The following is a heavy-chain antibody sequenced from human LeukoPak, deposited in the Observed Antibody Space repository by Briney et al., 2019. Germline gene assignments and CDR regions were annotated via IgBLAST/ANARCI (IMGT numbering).Heavy chain of an antibody. CDR1: GYTFTGYY. J-gene: IGHJ4*02. Sequence: ASVKVSCKASGYTFTGYYMHWVRQAPGQGLEWMGWINPNSGGTNYAQKFQGRVTMTRDTSISTAYMELSRLRSDDTAVYYCARDPERVSSGSNYWGQGTLVTVSS. CDR3: ARDPERVSSGSNY. CDR2: INPNSGGT. V-gene: IGHV1-2*02. D-gene: IGHD6-19*01.